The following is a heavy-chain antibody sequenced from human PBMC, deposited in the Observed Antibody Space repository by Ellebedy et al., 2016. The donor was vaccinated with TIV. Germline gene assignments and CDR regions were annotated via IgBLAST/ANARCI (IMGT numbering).Heavy chain of an antibody. D-gene: IGHD3-16*01. Sequence: SETLSLTXTVSGGSLSGRYWTWIRQSPGKGLEWIGNIDYSGNANYNPSLKSRVTLSIDTSKNQFSLRVHSVTAADTAVYYCVRDREGGDFDYWGQGTLVTVSS. V-gene: IGHV4-59*11. J-gene: IGHJ4*02. CDR3: VRDREGGDFDY. CDR1: GGSLSGRY. CDR2: IDYSGNA.